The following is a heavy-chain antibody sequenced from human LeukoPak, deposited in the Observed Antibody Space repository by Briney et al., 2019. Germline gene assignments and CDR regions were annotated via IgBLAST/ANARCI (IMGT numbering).Heavy chain of an antibody. CDR3: ARADTSYGEPVGYFDY. CDR1: GYTFTRYY. J-gene: IGHJ4*02. Sequence: PSLKVSCKASGYTFTRYYMHWVRQAPGQGLEWMGIINPSGGSTSNAQKFQGRVTITRDMSTSTDSMELSRRRSEDTAVYYCARADTSYGEPVGYFDYWGQGTLVTVSS. D-gene: IGHD3-16*01. CDR2: INPSGGST. V-gene: IGHV1-46*01.